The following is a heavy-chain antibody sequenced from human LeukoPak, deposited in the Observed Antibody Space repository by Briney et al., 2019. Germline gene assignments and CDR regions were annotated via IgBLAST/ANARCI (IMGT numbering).Heavy chain of an antibody. J-gene: IGHJ5*02. V-gene: IGHV1-8*01. D-gene: IGHD1-26*01. CDR2: MNPNSGNT. CDR1: GYTFTSYD. Sequence: ASVKVSCKASGYTFTSYDINWVGQATGQGLGGMGWMNPNSGNTGYAQKFQGTVTMTRNTSISTAYMELSDLRPEDTAVYYCARDYSGEWEQLTGWWFDPWGQGTLVIVSS. CDR3: ARDYSGEWEQLTGWWFDP.